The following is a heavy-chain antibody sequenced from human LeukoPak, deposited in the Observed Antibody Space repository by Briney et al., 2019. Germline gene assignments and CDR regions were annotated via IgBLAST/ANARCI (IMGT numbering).Heavy chain of an antibody. CDR2: ISSDGSGT. D-gene: IGHD6-13*01. J-gene: IGHJ4*02. CDR1: GFTFSSYW. Sequence: GGSLRLSCAASGFTFSSYWMHWVRQAPGKGLVWVSRISSDGSGTTYADSVKGRFTISRDNAKNTLYLQMNSLRAEDTAVYYCARTPGIAAAFDYWGQGTLVTVSS. CDR3: ARTPGIAAAFDY. V-gene: IGHV3-74*01.